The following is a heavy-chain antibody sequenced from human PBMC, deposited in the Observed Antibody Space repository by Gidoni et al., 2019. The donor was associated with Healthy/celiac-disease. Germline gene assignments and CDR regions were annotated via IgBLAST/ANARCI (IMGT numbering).Heavy chain of an antibody. CDR3: ARAGSTQWFDP. D-gene: IGHD2-2*01. V-gene: IGHV4-34*01. CDR1: GGSFSGYS. Sequence: QVQLQQWGAGLLKPSETLSLTCAVYGGSFSGYSWTWSRQPPGKGLEWIGEINHSGSTNYNPSLKSRVTISGDTSKNQFSRKLSSVTAADTAVYYCARAGSTQWFDPWGQGTLVTVSS. J-gene: IGHJ5*02. CDR2: INHSGST.